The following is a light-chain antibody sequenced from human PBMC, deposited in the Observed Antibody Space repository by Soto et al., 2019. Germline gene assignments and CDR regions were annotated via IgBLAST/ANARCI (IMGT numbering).Light chain of an antibody. V-gene: IGLV2-14*01. CDR2: EVT. CDR1: SSDSGTYNY. J-gene: IGLJ3*02. CDR3: SSYRSTTTPWV. Sequence: QSVLTQPASVSGSPGQSITISCTGTSSDSGTYNYVSWYQHRPGKAPKLIIYEVTNRPSGVSNRFSASKSGNTASLTISGLQAEDEAAYYCSSYRSTTTPWVFGGGTKVTVL.